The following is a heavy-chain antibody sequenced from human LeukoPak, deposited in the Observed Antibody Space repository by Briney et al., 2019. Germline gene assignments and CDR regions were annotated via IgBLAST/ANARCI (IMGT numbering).Heavy chain of an antibody. CDR2: INPIFDSA. J-gene: IGHJ4*02. D-gene: IGHD3-10*01. CDR1: GGTFSSYA. Sequence: SVKVSCKASGGTFSSYAISWVRQAPGQGLEWMGGINPIFDSANYVQRFQGRVTITADESTSTAYMDLSRLRSDDTAVYYCARDRTTMIRGIYPGDYWGQGTLVTVSS. V-gene: IGHV1-69*13. CDR3: ARDRTTMIRGIYPGDY.